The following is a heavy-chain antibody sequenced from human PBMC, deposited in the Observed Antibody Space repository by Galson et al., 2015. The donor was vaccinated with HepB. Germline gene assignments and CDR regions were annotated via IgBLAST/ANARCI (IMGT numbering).Heavy chain of an antibody. CDR2: IYHSGST. CDR1: GGSISSGGYS. V-gene: IGHV4-30-2*01. D-gene: IGHD2-21*01. CDR3: ARVIGAGRQPAVVGMDV. J-gene: IGHJ6*02. Sequence: TLSLTCAVSGGSISSGGYSWSWIRQPPGKGLEWIGYIYHSGSTYYNPSLKSRVTISVDRSKNQFSLKLSSVTAADTAVYYCARVIGAGRQPAVVGMDVWGQGTTVTVSS.